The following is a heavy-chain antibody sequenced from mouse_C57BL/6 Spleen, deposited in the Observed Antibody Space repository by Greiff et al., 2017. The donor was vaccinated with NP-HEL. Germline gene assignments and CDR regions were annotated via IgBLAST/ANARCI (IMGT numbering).Heavy chain of an antibody. Sequence: EVQLVESGGGLVQPGGSLKLSCAASGFTFSDYGMAWVRQAPRKGPEWVAFISNLAYSIYYADTVTGRFTISRENAKNTLYLEMSSLRSEDTAMYYCARHGYLYAMDYWGQGTSVTVSS. D-gene: IGHD1-2*01. CDR2: ISNLAYSI. CDR3: ARHGYLYAMDY. CDR1: GFTFSDYG. V-gene: IGHV5-15*01. J-gene: IGHJ4*01.